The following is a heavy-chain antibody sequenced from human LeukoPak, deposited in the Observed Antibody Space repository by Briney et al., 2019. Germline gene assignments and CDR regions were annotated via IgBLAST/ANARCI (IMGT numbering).Heavy chain of an antibody. CDR1: GGTFSSYA. CDR3: ARGGITMVRGVIITYNWFDP. Sequence: SVKVSCKASGGTFSSYAISWVRQAPGQGLEWMGRIIPIFGTANYAQKFQGRVTITADKSTSTAYMELSSLRSEDTAVYYCARGGITMVRGVIITYNWFDPWGQGTLVTVSS. V-gene: IGHV1-69*06. CDR2: IIPIFGTA. D-gene: IGHD3-10*01. J-gene: IGHJ5*02.